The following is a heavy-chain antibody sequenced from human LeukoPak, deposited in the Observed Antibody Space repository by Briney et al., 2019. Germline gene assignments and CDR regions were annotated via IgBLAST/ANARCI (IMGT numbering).Heavy chain of an antibody. Sequence: PGGSLRLSCAASGFTFSDYYMSWIRQAPGKGLEWVSYISSSSSYTNYADSAKGRFTISRDNAKNPLYLQMNSLRAEDTAVYYCARHYYGSGSYDYWGQGTLVTVSS. V-gene: IGHV3-11*06. CDR2: ISSSSSYT. J-gene: IGHJ4*02. D-gene: IGHD3-10*01. CDR1: GFTFSDYY. CDR3: ARHYYGSGSYDY.